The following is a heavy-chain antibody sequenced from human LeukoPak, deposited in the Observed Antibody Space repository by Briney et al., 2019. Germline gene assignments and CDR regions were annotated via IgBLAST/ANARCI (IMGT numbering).Heavy chain of an antibody. V-gene: IGHV4-59*01. CDR2: LSKGGNT. D-gene: IGHD3-9*01. J-gene: IGHJ3*02. CDR1: GVSISSYY. Sequence: PSETLSLTCTVSGVSISSYYWSWIRLPPGKGLEWIGYLSKGGNTNYSPSLKSRVTIFGDTSKNQFFLKLSSVTAADTAVYYCARARYVNSFYAFDIWGQGTLVTVSS. CDR3: ARARYVNSFYAFDI.